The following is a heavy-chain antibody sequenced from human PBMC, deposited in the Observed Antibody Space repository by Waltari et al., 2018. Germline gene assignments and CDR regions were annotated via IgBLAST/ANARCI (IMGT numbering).Heavy chain of an antibody. CDR3: ARETYGDYTY. Sequence: EVQLVESGGGLVQPGGSLRLSCAASGFTFSSYSMNWVRQAQGKGLEWVSYISSSSSTIYYADSVKGRFTISRDNAKNSLYLQMNSLRAEDTAVYYCARETYGDYTYWGQGTLVTVSS. CDR1: GFTFSSYS. D-gene: IGHD4-17*01. CDR2: ISSSSSTI. J-gene: IGHJ4*02. V-gene: IGHV3-48*01.